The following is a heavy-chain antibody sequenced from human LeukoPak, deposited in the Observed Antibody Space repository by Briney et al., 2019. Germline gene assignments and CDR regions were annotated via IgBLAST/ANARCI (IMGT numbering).Heavy chain of an antibody. V-gene: IGHV3-7*01. D-gene: IGHD3-16*01. J-gene: IGHJ4*02. CDR1: GFTFTTYW. Sequence: GGSLRLSCAASGFTFTTYWMSWVRQAPGKGLEWVANIKQDGTEKYYVDSVKGRFTISRDNAKNSLYLQMNSLRAEDTAVYYCARGRYDYVWGSYYGYFDYWGQGTLVTVSS. CDR2: IKQDGTEK. CDR3: ARGRYDYVWGSYYGYFDY.